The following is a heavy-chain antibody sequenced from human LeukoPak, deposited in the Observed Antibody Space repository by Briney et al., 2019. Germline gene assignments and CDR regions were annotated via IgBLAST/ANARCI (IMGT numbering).Heavy chain of an antibody. V-gene: IGHV3-74*01. CDR2: INSDGKTT. Sequence: GGSLRLSCAASGFTFSSYWMHWVRQGPGKGLVWVSRINSDGKTTIYADSVKGRFTISRDNAKNTLYLQMNSLRAEDTAVYHCARVAAPGVYFDYWGRGTLVTVSS. CDR3: ARVAAPGVYFDY. D-gene: IGHD2-15*01. CDR1: GFTFSSYW. J-gene: IGHJ4*02.